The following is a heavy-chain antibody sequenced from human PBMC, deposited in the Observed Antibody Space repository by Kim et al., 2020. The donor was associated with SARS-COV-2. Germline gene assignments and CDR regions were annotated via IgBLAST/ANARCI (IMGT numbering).Heavy chain of an antibody. CDR1: GFTFTSYW. Sequence: GESLKISCKASGFTFTSYWIGWVRQVPAKGLEWMGIIYPTDFDTRYNQAFQGQVTISADRSITTAYLQWSSLKASDTAMYYCARGNNYAGDFWGQGTLVTVSS. D-gene: IGHD1-20*01. CDR3: ARGNNYAGDF. V-gene: IGHV5-51*01. J-gene: IGHJ4*02. CDR2: IYPTDFDT.